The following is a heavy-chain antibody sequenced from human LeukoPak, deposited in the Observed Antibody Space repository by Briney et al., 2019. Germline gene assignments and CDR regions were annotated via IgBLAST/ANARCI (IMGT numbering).Heavy chain of an antibody. CDR3: AKDPKPRMGFFGAADT. CDR2: ISYDGSNK. D-gene: IGHD3-3*01. Sequence: GGSLRLSCAASGFTFSSYGMHWVRQAPGKGLEWVAVISYDGSNKYYADSVKGRFTISRDNSKNTLYLQMNSLRAEDTAVYYCAKDPKPRMGFFGAADTWGQGTLVTVSS. V-gene: IGHV3-30*18. CDR1: GFTFSSYG. J-gene: IGHJ4*02.